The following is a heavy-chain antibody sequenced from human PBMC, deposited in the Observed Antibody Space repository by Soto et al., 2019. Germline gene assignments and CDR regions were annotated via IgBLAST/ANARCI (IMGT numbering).Heavy chain of an antibody. V-gene: IGHV5-10-1*01. CDR3: ARLKQPEGENYGMAV. CDR2: IDPSDSYT. CDR1: GYSFTSYW. D-gene: IGHD6-13*01. J-gene: IGHJ6*02. Sequence: GESLKISCKGSGYSFTSYWISWVRQMPGKGLEWMGRIDPSDSYTNYSPSFQGHVTISADKSISTAYLQWSSLKASDTAMYYCARLKQPEGENYGMAVWGQRNTVSVYS.